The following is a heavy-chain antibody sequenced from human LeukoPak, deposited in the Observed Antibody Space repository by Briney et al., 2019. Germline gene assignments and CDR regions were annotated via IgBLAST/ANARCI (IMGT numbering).Heavy chain of an antibody. CDR1: GYTFTSYG. CDR2: ISAYNCDT. CDR3: ARDLRAFRDGYKNRNYYLDY. D-gene: IGHD5-24*01. V-gene: IGHV1-18*01. Sequence: ASVKVSCKASGYTFTSYGISWVRQAPGQGLEWMGWISAYNCDTNYAQKFQGRVTMTTEPSTRTAYMELRSLRSDDTAVYYCARDLRAFRDGYKNRNYYLDYWGQGTLVTVSS. J-gene: IGHJ4*02.